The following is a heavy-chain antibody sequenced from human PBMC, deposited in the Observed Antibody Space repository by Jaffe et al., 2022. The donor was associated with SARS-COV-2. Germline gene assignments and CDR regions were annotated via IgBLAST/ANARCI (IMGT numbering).Heavy chain of an antibody. CDR1: GGSISSSSYY. V-gene: IGHV4-39*01. CDR2: IYYSGST. D-gene: IGHD3-22*01. Sequence: QLQLQESGPGLVKPSETLSLTCTVSGGSISSSSYYWGWIRQPPGKGLEWIGSIYYSGSTYYNPSLKSRVTISVDTSKNQFSLKLSSVTAADTAVYYCARHLPYYDSSGPIDYWGQGTLVTVSS. J-gene: IGHJ4*02. CDR3: ARHLPYYDSSGPIDY.